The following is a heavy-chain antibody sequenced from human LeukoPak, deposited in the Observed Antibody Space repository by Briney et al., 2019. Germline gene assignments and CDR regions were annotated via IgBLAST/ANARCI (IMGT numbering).Heavy chain of an antibody. CDR3: AKGLDGGY. V-gene: IGHV3-7*03. Sequence: GGSLRLSCAASGFTFSDNWMSWVRQAPRQGLEWVANIKQDGSASFYADSVKGRFTISRDNAKNSLYLQMNSLRAEDTALYYCAKGLDGGYWGQGTPVTVSS. D-gene: IGHD4-23*01. CDR1: GFTFSDNW. J-gene: IGHJ4*02. CDR2: IKQDGSAS.